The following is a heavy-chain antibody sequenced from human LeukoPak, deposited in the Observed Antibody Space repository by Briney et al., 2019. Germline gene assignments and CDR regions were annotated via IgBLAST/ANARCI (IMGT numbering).Heavy chain of an antibody. CDR2: ISYGGSNK. V-gene: IGHV3-30-3*01. Sequence: GGSLRLSCAASGFTFSSYAIHWVRQAPGKGLEWVAIISYGGSNKYYADSVKGRFTISRDNSKNTLYLQMNSLRAEDTAVYYCATSYDSSGYPFGYWGQGTLVTVSS. CDR1: GFTFSSYA. D-gene: IGHD3-22*01. J-gene: IGHJ4*02. CDR3: ATSYDSSGYPFGY.